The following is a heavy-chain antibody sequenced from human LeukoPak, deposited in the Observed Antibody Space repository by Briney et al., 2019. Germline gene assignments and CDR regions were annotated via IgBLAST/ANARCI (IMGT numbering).Heavy chain of an antibody. CDR1: GFTFTSYT. CDR3: ARGGYSSGRSRSAFDV. J-gene: IGHJ3*01. CDR2: ISISSGSI. D-gene: IGHD6-19*01. V-gene: IGHV3-48*02. Sequence: GGSLRLSCAASGFTFTSYTMNWVRQAPGKGLVWVSYISISSGSIYYADSVKGRFTISRDNAKNSLYLQMNSLRDEDTAMYYCARGGYSSGRSRSAFDVWGQGTMVTVSS.